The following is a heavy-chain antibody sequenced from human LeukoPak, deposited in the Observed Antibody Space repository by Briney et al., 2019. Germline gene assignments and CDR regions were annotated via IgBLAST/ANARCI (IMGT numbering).Heavy chain of an antibody. CDR1: GFTVSGNY. J-gene: IGHJ4*02. V-gene: IGHV3-53*01. CDR3: ASGEWPQNY. CDR2: IYAGGTT. Sequence: PGGSLRLSCAASGFTVSGNYMTWVRQAPGRGLEWVALIYAGGTTYYPDSAKGRFTISRDNSKNTLYLYMSSLRAEDTAVYYCASGEWPQNYWGQGTLVTVSS. D-gene: IGHD3-10*01.